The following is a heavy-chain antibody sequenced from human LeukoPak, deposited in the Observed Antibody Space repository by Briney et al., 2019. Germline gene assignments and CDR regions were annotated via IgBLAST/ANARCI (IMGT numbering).Heavy chain of an antibody. J-gene: IGHJ4*02. D-gene: IGHD6-19*01. CDR3: AKDRPPSGPMAG. V-gene: IGHV3-33*06. CDR2: KWTDGTPQ. CDR1: GFTLSSYG. Sequence: PGGPLRLSCAASGFTLSSYGMHWVRQAPGKGLEWVAVKWTDGTPQYYADSVQGRSPLSRDDSRNTLYLQMISLRAEDTAVYYCAKDRPPSGPMAGWGQGTLVTVSS.